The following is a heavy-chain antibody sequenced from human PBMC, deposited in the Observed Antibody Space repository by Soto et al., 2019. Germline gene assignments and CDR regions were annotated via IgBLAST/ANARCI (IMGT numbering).Heavy chain of an antibody. J-gene: IGHJ4*02. D-gene: IGHD6-6*01. Sequence: PSETLSLTCTVSGGSISSGDYYWSWIRQPPGKGLEWIGYIYHSGSTYYNPSLKSRVTISVDRSKNQFSLKLSSVTAADTAVYYCARTSRFDCWGQGTLVTVSS. CDR2: IYHSGST. V-gene: IGHV4-30-2*01. CDR1: GGSISSGDYY. CDR3: ARTSRFDC.